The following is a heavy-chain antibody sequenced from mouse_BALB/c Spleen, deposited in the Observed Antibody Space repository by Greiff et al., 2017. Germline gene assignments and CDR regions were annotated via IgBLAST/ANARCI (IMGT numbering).Heavy chain of an antibody. V-gene: IGHV5-6-4*01. CDR2: ISSGGSYT. CDR3: TRDEGFDY. CDR1: GFTFSSYT. J-gene: IGHJ2*01. Sequence: EVKLVESGGGLVKPGGSLKLSCAASGFTFSSYTMSWVRQTPVKRLEWVATISSGGSYTYYPDSVKGRFTIPRDNAKNTLYLQMSSLKSEDTAMYYCTRDEGFDYWGQGTTLTVSS.